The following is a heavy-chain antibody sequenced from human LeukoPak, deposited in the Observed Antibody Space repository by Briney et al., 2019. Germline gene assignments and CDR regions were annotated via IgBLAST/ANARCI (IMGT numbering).Heavy chain of an antibody. CDR3: ARGIVVVPAAIFGAFDI. V-gene: IGHV1-8*03. CDR2: MNPNSGNT. CDR1: GGTFSSYA. J-gene: IGHJ3*02. D-gene: IGHD2-2*02. Sequence: ASVKVSCKASGGTFSSYAISWVRQATGQGLEWVGWMNPNSGNTGYAQKFQGRVTITRNTSISTAYMELSSLRSEDTAVYYCARGIVVVPAAIFGAFDIWGQGTMVTVSS.